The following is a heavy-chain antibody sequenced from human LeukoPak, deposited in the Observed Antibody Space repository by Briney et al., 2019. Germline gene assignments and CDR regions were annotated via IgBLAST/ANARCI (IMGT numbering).Heavy chain of an antibody. CDR3: ARDLVSRGRYGMDV. CDR1: GFTFSSYW. Sequence: GGSLRLSCAASGFTFSSYWMHWVRQAPGKGLVWVSHIDSDGSRTTYADSVKGRFTISRDNAKNTLYLQMNSLRAEDTAVYYCARDLVSRGRYGMDVWGQGTTVTVSS. J-gene: IGHJ6*02. D-gene: IGHD5/OR15-5a*01. V-gene: IGHV3-74*01. CDR2: IDSDGSRT.